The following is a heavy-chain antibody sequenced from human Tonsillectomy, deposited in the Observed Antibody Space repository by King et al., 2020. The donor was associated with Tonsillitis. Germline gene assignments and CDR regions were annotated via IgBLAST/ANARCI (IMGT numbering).Heavy chain of an antibody. V-gene: IGHV3-7*03. J-gene: IGHJ4*02. Sequence: VQLVESGGGLVQPGGSLRLSCAVSGFTFTTYWMSWVRQAPGKGLEAVANIKQDGSEKNYVDSVKGRFTISRDNARNSLYLQMDSLRAEDTAVYYCVRGGWFYYVSSGLPEDYWGQGTLVTVSS. CDR2: IKQDGSEK. CDR3: VRGGWFYYVSSGLPEDY. CDR1: GFTFTTYW. D-gene: IGHD3-22*01.